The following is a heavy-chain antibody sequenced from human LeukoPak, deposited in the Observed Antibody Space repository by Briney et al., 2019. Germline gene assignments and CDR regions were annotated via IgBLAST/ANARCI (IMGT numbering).Heavy chain of an antibody. CDR2: INPSGGST. V-gene: IGHV1-46*01. J-gene: IGHJ3*02. CDR1: GYTFTSYY. CDR3: ARDRSYGDYGKDAFDI. Sequence: ASVKVSCKASGYTFTSYYMHWVRQAPGQGPEWMGIINPSGGSTSYAQKFQGRVTMTRDTSTSTVYMELSSLRSKDTAVYYCARDRSYGDYGKDAFDIWGQGTMVTVSS. D-gene: IGHD4-17*01.